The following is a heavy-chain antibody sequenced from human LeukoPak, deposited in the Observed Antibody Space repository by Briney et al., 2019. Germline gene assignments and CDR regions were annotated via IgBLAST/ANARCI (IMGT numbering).Heavy chain of an antibody. V-gene: IGHV4-59*01. Sequence: PSETLSLTCTVSGGSISSYYWSWIRQPPGKELEWIGYIYYSGSTNYNPSLKSRVTISVDTSKNQFSLKLSSVTAADTAVYYCARRLERRSPFDYWGQGTLVTVSS. CDR2: IYYSGST. CDR1: GGSISSYY. D-gene: IGHD1-1*01. CDR3: ARRLERRSPFDY. J-gene: IGHJ4*02.